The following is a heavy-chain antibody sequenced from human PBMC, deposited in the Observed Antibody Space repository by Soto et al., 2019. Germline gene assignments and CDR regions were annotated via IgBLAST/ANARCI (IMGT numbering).Heavy chain of an antibody. CDR2: IIPMFGTA. Sequence: SVKGSCKASGGPFGRKAINLVRQAPGQGLEWMGGIIPMFGTANHAQKFRDRIVITADESTNTAYLELNSLRYEDTAIYYCARPQGSGWRFNALDFWGQGTVVTGSS. CDR3: ARPQGSGWRFNALDF. D-gene: IGHD6-19*01. J-gene: IGHJ3*01. V-gene: IGHV1-69*13. CDR1: GGPFGRKA.